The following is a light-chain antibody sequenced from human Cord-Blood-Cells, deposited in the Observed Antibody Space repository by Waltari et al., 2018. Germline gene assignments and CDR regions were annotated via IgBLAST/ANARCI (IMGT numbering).Light chain of an antibody. V-gene: IGLV2-23*01. CDR3: CSYAGSSTDV. Sequence: QSALTQPASVSGSPGQSITISCTGTSSDVGSYNLVSWYQQHPGKAPKLMIYEGSKRPSGVSNRCSGSKSGTTASLTISGLQAEDEADYYCCSYAGSSTDVFGTGTKVTVL. CDR2: EGS. CDR1: SSDVGSYNL. J-gene: IGLJ1*01.